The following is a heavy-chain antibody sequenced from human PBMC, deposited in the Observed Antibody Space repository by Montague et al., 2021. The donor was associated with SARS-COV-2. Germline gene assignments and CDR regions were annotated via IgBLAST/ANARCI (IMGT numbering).Heavy chain of an antibody. V-gene: IGHV4-30-4*01. CDR1: GGSISSGDYY. CDR3: ASYIVVVTANSEGYDAFDI. CDR2: IYYSGSX. D-gene: IGHD2-21*02. Sequence: TLSLTCTVSGGSISSGDYYWSWIRQPPGKGLAWIGYIYYSGSXYYNPSLKSRVTISVDTSKNQFSLRLSSVTAADTAVYYCASYIVVVTANSEGYDAFDIWGQGTMVTVSS. J-gene: IGHJ3*02.